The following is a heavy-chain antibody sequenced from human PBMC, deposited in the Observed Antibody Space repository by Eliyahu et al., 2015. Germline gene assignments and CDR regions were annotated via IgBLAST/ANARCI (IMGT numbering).Heavy chain of an antibody. CDR2: ISDTSRRI. Sequence: EVQLSESGGGLVQPGGSLRLACXAXGFSFSSHAMNWVRQAPGKGLEWVASISDTSRRIYYADSVKGRFSISRDNSDNTLYLQMSSLRIDDTAVYFCVKDRGTWLADAFDMWGQGTMVSVSS. CDR3: VKDRGTWLADAFDM. J-gene: IGHJ3*02. CDR1: GFSFSSHA. V-gene: IGHV3-23*01. D-gene: IGHD3-10*01.